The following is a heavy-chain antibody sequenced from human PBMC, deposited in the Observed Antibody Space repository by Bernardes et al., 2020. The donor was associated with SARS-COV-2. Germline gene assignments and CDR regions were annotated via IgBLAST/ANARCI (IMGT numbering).Heavy chain of an antibody. J-gene: IGHJ6*02. Sequence: GGSLRVCCAASGFNFNKYIMNWVRQTPGKGLEWVSYIVGDSSIVHYADSVKGRFTISRDNAKNSLYLQMNSLRAEDTAVYYCARDLSSVTTYWGENYYYGMDVWGQGTSVTVS. CDR3: ARDLSSVTTYWGENYYYGMDV. V-gene: IGHV3-48*01. CDR2: IVGDSSIV. CDR1: GFNFNKYI. D-gene: IGHD4-17*01.